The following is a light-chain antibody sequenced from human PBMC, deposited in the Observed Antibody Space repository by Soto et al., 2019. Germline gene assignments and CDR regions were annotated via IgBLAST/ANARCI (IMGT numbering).Light chain of an antibody. Sequence: QSALTQPASVSGSPGQSITVSCTGTSSDVGGYNHVSWYQQHPGKAPKLMIYAVSNQPSGVSNRLSASKSGNTASLTISGLQAEDEADYYCSSYTTSNTLVFGTGTKLTVL. CDR2: AVS. V-gene: IGLV2-14*01. CDR1: SSDVGGYNH. CDR3: SSYTTSNTLV. J-gene: IGLJ1*01.